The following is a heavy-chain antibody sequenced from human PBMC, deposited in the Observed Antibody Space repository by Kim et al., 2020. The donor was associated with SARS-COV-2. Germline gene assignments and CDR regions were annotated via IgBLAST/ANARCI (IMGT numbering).Heavy chain of an antibody. CDR1: GYTFTGYY. Sequence: ASVKVSCTASGYTFTGYYIHWVRQAPGQGLEWMGWINPNSGGTNYAQKFQGRVTMTRDTSISKAYMEVNRLRYDDTAFYYCASGWSEGDGFDIWGQGTMV. CDR3: ASGWSEGDGFDI. D-gene: IGHD6-19*01. CDR2: INPNSGGT. V-gene: IGHV1-2*02. J-gene: IGHJ3*02.